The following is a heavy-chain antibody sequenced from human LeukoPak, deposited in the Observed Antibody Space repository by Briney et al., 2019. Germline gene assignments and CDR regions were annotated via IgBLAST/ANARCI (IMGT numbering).Heavy chain of an antibody. CDR3: SRVNDYGDSKIDY. Sequence: SETLSLTCTVSGGSISSYYWSWIRQPPGKGLEWIGYIYYSGSTNYNPSLKSRVTISVDTSKNQFSLKLSSVTAADTAVYYCSRVNDYGDSKIDYWGQGTLVTVSS. V-gene: IGHV4-59*01. D-gene: IGHD4-17*01. CDR2: IYYSGST. J-gene: IGHJ4*02. CDR1: GGSISSYY.